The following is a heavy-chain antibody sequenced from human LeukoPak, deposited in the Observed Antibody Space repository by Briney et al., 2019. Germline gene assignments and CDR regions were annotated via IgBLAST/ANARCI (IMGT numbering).Heavy chain of an antibody. CDR2: IWYDGSHK. CDR1: GCVFSTFS. J-gene: IGHJ5*02. Sequence: PGGSLRLSCAASGCVFSTFSMHWVRQAPGKGLQGVAVIWYDGSHKYYADSVKGRFTISRDNSKNILYLEMNNLRVEDTSLYYCAKGGNSRTEDALDPWGQGTLVTVSS. V-gene: IGHV3-33*06. D-gene: IGHD4-11*01. CDR3: AKGGNSRTEDALDP.